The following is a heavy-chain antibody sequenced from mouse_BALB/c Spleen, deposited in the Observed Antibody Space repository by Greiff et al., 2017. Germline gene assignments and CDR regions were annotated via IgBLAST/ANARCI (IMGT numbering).Heavy chain of an antibody. D-gene: IGHD3-1*01. Sequence: VQLVESGPGLVQPSQSLSITCTVSGFSLTSYGVHWVRQSPGKGLEWLGVIWSGGSTDYNAAFISRLSISKDNSKSQVFFKMNSLQANDTAIYYCARREARATGYAMDYWGQGTSVTVSS. CDR1: GFSLTSYG. V-gene: IGHV2-2*02. CDR3: ARREARATGYAMDY. J-gene: IGHJ4*01. CDR2: IWSGGST.